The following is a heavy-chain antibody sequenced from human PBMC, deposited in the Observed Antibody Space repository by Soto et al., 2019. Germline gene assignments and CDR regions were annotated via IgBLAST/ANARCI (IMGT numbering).Heavy chain of an antibody. V-gene: IGHV3-7*01. CDR2: IKQDGTEK. CDR3: ASVAI. Sequence: GGSLRLSCAASGFTFSNYWMSWVRQAPGKGLEWAANIKQDGTEKNYVDSVRGRFTISRDNAKNSLDLQMNSLTAEDTAVYYCASVAIWGQGNLVTVSS. J-gene: IGHJ4*02. D-gene: IGHD5-12*01. CDR1: GFTFSNYW.